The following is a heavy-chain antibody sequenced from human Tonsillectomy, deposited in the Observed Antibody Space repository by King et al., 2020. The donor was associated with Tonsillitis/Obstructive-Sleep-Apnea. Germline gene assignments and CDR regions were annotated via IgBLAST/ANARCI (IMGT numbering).Heavy chain of an antibody. CDR1: GGSFSGYY. Sequence: VQLQQWGAGLLKPSETLSLTCTVYGGSFSGYYWSWIRQPPGKGLEWIGEINHSGSTNYNPSLKSRVTILVDTSKNQFSLKLSSVTAADTAVYYCVAYYYYYGMDVWGQGTTVTVSS. CDR3: VAYYYYYGMDV. CDR2: INHSGST. J-gene: IGHJ6*02. V-gene: IGHV4-34*01.